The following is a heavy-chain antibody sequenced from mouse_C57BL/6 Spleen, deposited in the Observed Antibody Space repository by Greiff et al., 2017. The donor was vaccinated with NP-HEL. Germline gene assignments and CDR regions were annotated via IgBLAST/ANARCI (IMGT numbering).Heavy chain of an antibody. J-gene: IGHJ2*01. CDR2: IYPGSGST. D-gene: IGHD1-1*01. Sequence: VQLQQPGAELVKPGASVKMSCKASGYTFTSYWITWVKLRPGQGLEWIGDIYPGSGSTNYNEKFKSKATLTVDTSSSTAYMQLSSLTSEDSAVYYCARWTTVVSYFDYWGQGTTLTVSS. V-gene: IGHV1-55*01. CDR1: GYTFTSYW. CDR3: ARWTTVVSYFDY.